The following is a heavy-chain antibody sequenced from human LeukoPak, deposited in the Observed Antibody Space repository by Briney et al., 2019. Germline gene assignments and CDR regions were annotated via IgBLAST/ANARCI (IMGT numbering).Heavy chain of an antibody. CDR1: AFIFSGHW. J-gene: IGHJ4*02. CDR2: IKEDGSER. Sequence: GGSLRLSCEGSAFIFSGHWMNWVRQTPGKGLEWVASIKEDGSERQYVDSVKGRFSISRDNAKNSLYLQMNSLRAEDTAVYYCTKTGYWGQGTLVTVSS. V-gene: IGHV3-7*01. CDR3: TKTGY. D-gene: IGHD2-8*01.